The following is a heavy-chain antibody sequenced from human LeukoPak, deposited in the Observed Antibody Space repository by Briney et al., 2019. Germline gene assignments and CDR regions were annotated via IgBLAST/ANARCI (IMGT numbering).Heavy chain of an antibody. Sequence: GGSLRLSCAASGFTFSDYYMSWIRQAPGKGLEWVSYISSSNSYTNYADSVKGRFYADSVKGRFTISRDNAKNSLYLQMNSLRAEDTAVYYCASLTYYFDSSGYYPGYFQHWGQGTLVTVSS. J-gene: IGHJ1*01. V-gene: IGHV3-11*03. D-gene: IGHD3-22*01. CDR1: GFTFSDYY. CDR2: ISSSNSYT. CDR3: ASLTYYFDSSGYYPGYFQH.